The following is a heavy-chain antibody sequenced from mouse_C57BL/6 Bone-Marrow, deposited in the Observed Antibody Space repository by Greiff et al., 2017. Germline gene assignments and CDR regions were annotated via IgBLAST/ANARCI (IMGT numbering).Heavy chain of an antibody. D-gene: IGHD2-2*01. CDR3: AREGLRFYGYLDV. CDR1: GYTFTSYW. Sequence: QVQLQQPGAELVMPGASVKLSCKASGYTFTSYWMHWVKQRPGQGLEWIGEIDPSDSYTNYNQKFKGKSTLTVDKSSSTAYMQLSSLTSEDSAVYYCAREGLRFYGYLDVWGQGTTVTVSS. V-gene: IGHV1-69*01. J-gene: IGHJ2*01. CDR2: IDPSDSYT.